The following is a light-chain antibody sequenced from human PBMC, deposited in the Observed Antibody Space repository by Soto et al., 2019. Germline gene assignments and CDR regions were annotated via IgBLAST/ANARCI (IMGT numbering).Light chain of an antibody. J-gene: IGKJ1*01. V-gene: IGKV3-15*01. CDR3: QQYNNRSPWT. CDR1: QSVSSS. Sequence: SVSPVESATLSCRASQSVSSSLAWYQQQPGQAPRLLIYGASTRATGIPARFSGSGSGTEFTLTISSLQYADDAVDYCQQYNNRSPWTFGQGTKVDIK. CDR2: GAS.